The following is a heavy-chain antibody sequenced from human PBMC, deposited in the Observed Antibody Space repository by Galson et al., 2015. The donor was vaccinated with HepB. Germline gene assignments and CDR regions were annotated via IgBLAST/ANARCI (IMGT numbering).Heavy chain of an antibody. D-gene: IGHD5-12*01. J-gene: IGHJ6*02. CDR1: GFTFSSYA. Sequence: SLRLSCAASGFTFSSYAMHWVRQAPGKGLEYVSAISSNGGSTYYANSVKGRFTISRDNSKNTLYLQMGSLRAEDMAVYYCARGDSDIVATISLAGYYYGMDVWGQGTTVTVSS. V-gene: IGHV3-64*01. CDR3: ARGDSDIVATISLAGYYYGMDV. CDR2: ISSNGGST.